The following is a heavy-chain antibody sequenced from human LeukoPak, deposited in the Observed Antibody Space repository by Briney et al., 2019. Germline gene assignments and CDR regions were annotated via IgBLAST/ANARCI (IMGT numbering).Heavy chain of an antibody. CDR1: GFTFDDYA. Sequence: PGGSLRLFCAASGFTFDDYAMHWVRQAPGKGLEWVSGISYNSDTIAYADSVKGRFTISRDNAKNSLYLQMNSLRAEDTALYYCAKDYCGGDCYSGWYFDLWGRGTLVTVSS. CDR2: ISYNSDTI. V-gene: IGHV3-9*01. J-gene: IGHJ2*01. CDR3: AKDYCGGDCYSGWYFDL. D-gene: IGHD2-21*02.